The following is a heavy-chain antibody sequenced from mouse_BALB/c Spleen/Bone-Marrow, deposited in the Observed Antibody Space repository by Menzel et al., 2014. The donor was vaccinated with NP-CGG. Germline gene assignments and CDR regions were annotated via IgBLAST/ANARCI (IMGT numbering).Heavy chain of an antibody. D-gene: IGHD1-1*01. CDR1: GFTFTGYY. J-gene: IGHJ1*01. V-gene: IGHV7-3*02. Sequence: EVKLMESGGGLVQPGGSLRLSCATSGFTFTGYYTSWVRQPPGKALEWLGFIRNKANGYTTEYSASVKGRFTISRDNSQSILYLQMNTLRAEDSATYYCARDRNYGSSWYFDVWGAGTTVTVSS. CDR2: IRNKANGYTT. CDR3: ARDRNYGSSWYFDV.